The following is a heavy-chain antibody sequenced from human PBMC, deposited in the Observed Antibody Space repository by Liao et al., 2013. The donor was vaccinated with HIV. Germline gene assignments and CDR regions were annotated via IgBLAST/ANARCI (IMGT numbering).Heavy chain of an antibody. D-gene: IGHD3-22*01. CDR2: IYYSGST. J-gene: IGHJ4*02. CDR3: ARVASRYDSSGFPLYYFDY. Sequence: QVQLQESGPGLVKPSETLSLTCTVSGGSISSYYWTWIRQPPGKGLEWIGYIYYSGSTNYNPSLRSRVTISVDTSKNQFSLKLSSVTAADTAVYYCARVASRYDSSGFPLYYFDYWGQGTLVTVSS. V-gene: IGHV4-59*01. CDR1: GGSISSYY.